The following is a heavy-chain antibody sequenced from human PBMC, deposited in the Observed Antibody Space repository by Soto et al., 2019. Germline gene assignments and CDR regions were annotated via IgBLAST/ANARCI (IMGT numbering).Heavy chain of an antibody. V-gene: IGHV3-23*01. Sequence: EVQLLESGGGLVQPGGSLRLSCAVSGFTFSNYPMSWLRQAPGNGLEWVSGISRSGGSKHYAASVKGRCTISRDKSKNTSYLPMNSLRVEETPVYYCAKEGKGIVPPTAIDLPLDDWFDPWGQGNRVTVSS. CDR2: ISRSGGSK. CDR3: AKEGKGIVPPTAIDLPLDDWFDP. CDR1: GFTFSNYP. D-gene: IGHD2-2*01. J-gene: IGHJ5*02.